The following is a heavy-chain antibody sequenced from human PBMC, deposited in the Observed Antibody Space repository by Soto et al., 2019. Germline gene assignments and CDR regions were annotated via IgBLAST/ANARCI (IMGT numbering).Heavy chain of an antibody. Sequence: SETLSLTCTVSGGSISSSSYYWGWIRQPPGKGLEWIGSIYYSGSTYYNPSLKSRVTISVDTSKNQFSLKLSSVTAADTAVYYCARQYYDYVWGSYRLDYWGQGTLVTVSS. CDR1: GGSISSSSYY. CDR2: IYYSGST. CDR3: ARQYYDYVWGSYRLDY. J-gene: IGHJ4*02. D-gene: IGHD3-16*02. V-gene: IGHV4-39*01.